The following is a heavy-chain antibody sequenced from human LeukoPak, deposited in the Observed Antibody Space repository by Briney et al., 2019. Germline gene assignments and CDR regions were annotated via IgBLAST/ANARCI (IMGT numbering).Heavy chain of an antibody. Sequence: SVKVSCKASGGTFSSYAISWVRQAPGQGLEWMGGVIPIFGTANYAQKFQGRVTITADESTSTAYMELSSLRSEDTAVYYCARDGRITIFGVASPLDYWGQGTLVTVSS. J-gene: IGHJ4*02. CDR2: VIPIFGTA. V-gene: IGHV1-69*13. CDR3: ARDGRITIFGVASPLDY. CDR1: GGTFSSYA. D-gene: IGHD3-3*01.